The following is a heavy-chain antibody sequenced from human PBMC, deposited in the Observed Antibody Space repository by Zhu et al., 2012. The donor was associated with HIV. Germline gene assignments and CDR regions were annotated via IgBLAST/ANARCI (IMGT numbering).Heavy chain of an antibody. CDR1: GGSISSHY. J-gene: IGHJ4*02. CDR3: ARVLRPLMVRGVSRAYYFDY. V-gene: IGHV4-59*11. CDR2: IYYSGST. D-gene: IGHD3-10*01. Sequence: QVQLHESGPGLVKPSETLSLTCTVSGGSISSHYWSWIRQPPGKGLEWIGYIYYSGSTNYNPSVKSRVTMSVDTSKNQFSLKLRSVTAADTAVYYCARVLRPLMVRGVSRAYYFDYVGPGNPGHRLL.